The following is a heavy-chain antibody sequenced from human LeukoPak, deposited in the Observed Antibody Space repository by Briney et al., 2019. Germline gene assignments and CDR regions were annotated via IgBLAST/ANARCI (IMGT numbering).Heavy chain of an antibody. J-gene: IGHJ3*02. CDR1: GGSFSGYY. Sequence: SETLSLTCAVYGGSFSGYYWSWIRQPPGKGLEWIGYIYYSGSTNYNPSLKSRVTISVDTSKNQFSLKLSSVTAADTAVYYCAATVTTFGAFDIWGQGTMVTVSS. D-gene: IGHD4-17*01. CDR3: AATVTTFGAFDI. V-gene: IGHV4-59*08. CDR2: IYYSGST.